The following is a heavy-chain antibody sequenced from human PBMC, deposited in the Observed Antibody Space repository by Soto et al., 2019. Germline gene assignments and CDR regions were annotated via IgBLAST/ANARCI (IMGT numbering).Heavy chain of an antibody. J-gene: IGHJ4*02. CDR3: ARETYYYDSSGYFIFDY. CDR1: GFTFSSYA. V-gene: IGHV3-30-3*01. CDR2: ISYDGSNK. Sequence: QVQLVESGGGVVQPGRSLRLSCAASGFTFSSYAMHWVRQAPGKGLEWVAVISYDGSNKYYADSVKGRFTISRDNSKNTLYLQMNSLRAEDTAVYYCARETYYYDSSGYFIFDYWGQGTPVTVSS. D-gene: IGHD3-22*01.